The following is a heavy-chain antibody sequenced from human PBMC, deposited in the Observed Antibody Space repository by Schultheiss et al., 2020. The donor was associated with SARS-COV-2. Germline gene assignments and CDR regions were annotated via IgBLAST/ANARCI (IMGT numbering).Heavy chain of an antibody. J-gene: IGHJ5*02. CDR3: ARDGGSGGSGWYGWFDP. D-gene: IGHD6-19*01. Sequence: GGSLRLSCAASGFTVSSNYMSWVRQAPGKGLEWVSSISSSGSSIYYADSVKGRFTISRDNAKNSLYLQMNSLRAEDTAVYYCARDGGSGGSGWYGWFDPWGQGTLVTVSS. CDR2: ISSSGSSI. CDR1: GFTVSSNY. V-gene: IGHV3-11*01.